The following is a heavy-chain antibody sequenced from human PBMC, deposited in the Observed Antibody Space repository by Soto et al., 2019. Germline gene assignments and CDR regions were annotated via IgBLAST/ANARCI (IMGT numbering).Heavy chain of an antibody. CDR1: GYIFTGYD. Sequence: ASVKVSCKASGYIFTGYDMHWVRQTPGQGLEWMGWINPNSGVTKYAQKFQGRVIMARDTSMNTAYMELSGLRSDDTAVYYCARDQQQLDYLTYWGQGTLVTVSS. J-gene: IGHJ4*02. CDR3: ARDQQQLDYLTY. V-gene: IGHV1-2*02. D-gene: IGHD6-13*01. CDR2: INPNSGVT.